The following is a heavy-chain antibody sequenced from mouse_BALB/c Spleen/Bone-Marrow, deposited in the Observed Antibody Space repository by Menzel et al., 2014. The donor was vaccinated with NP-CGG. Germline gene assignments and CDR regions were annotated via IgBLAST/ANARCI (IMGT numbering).Heavy chain of an antibody. CDR2: IDPANGNT. CDR3: ARGGSSYGWYFDV. V-gene: IGHV14-3*02. J-gene: IGHJ1*01. D-gene: IGHD1-1*01. CDR1: GFNIKDTY. Sequence: EVQLQQSGAELVKPGASVKLSCTASGFNIKDTYMHWVKQRPEQGLEWIGRIDPANGNTKYDPKFQGKATITADTSSNTAYLQLSRLTSEATAVYYCARGGSSYGWYFDVWGAGTTVTVSS.